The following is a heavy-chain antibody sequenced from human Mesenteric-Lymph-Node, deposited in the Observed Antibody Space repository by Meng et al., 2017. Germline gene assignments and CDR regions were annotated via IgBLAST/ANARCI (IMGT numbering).Heavy chain of an antibody. D-gene: IGHD6-19*01. CDR1: GFTFSNSP. J-gene: IGHJ4*02. CDR2: ISRSGSLI. V-gene: IGHV3-48*03. CDR3: ARDIAVAGTWDY. Sequence: GGSLRLSCAASGFTFSNSPMDWVRQAPGKGLEWVAYISRSGSLIYYADSVRGRFTISRDNAENSLFLQMDSLTLEDTAVYYCARDIAVAGTWDYWGQGTLVTVSS.